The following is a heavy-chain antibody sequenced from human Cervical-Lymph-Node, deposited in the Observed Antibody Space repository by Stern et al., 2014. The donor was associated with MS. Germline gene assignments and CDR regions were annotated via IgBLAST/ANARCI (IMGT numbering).Heavy chain of an antibody. CDR1: GYTFASYW. V-gene: IGHV5-51*03. J-gene: IGHJ4*02. Sequence: EVQLVQSGAEVKKPGESVKISCKGSGYTFASYWIHWVRQMPGKGREWMGSIYPGDSDARYSPSFRGQVTFSVDKSISTAHLQWSSLKASDTAMYYCARYSSSSFDYWGQGTLVHVSS. CDR2: IYPGDSDA. CDR3: ARYSSSSFDY. D-gene: IGHD6-6*01.